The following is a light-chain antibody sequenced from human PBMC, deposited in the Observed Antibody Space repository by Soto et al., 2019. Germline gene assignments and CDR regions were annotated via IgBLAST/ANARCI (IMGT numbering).Light chain of an antibody. V-gene: IGKV1-8*01. CDR3: QQFYNYPRT. Sequence: AIRMTQSPSSFSASTGDRVSITCRATQDIGTYLAWYQQIPGKAPKLLIYDASTLQTGVPSRFSCSGSGTDFTLTISYLQSEDFGTYYCQQFYNYPRTFGQGTKVEIK. CDR2: DAS. J-gene: IGKJ1*01. CDR1: QDIGTY.